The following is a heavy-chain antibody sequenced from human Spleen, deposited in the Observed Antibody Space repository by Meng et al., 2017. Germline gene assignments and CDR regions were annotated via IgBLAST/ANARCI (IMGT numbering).Heavy chain of an antibody. V-gene: IGHV1-69*06. CDR2: IIPIFGTA. CDR1: GGTFSSYA. Sequence: SVKVSCKASGGTFSSYAISWVRQAPGQGLEWMGGIIPIFGTANYAQKFQGRVTITADKSTSTAYMELSSLRSEDTAVYYCARVRASITMVRGAETKYYYYGMDVWGQGTTVTVSS. CDR3: ARVRASITMVRGAETKYYYYGMDV. J-gene: IGHJ6*02. D-gene: IGHD3-10*01.